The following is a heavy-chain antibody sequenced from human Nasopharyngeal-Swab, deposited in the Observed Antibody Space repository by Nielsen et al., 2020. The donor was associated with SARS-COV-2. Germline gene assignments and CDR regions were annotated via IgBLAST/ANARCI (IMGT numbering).Heavy chain of an antibody. CDR3: ARGRGGYYNLDY. CDR1: GFTFGSHD. J-gene: IGHJ4*02. Sequence: GESLKISCAASGFTFGSHDIHWVRQPTGKGLEWVSGIDTADETYYADSVNGRYTISREDVKSFLYLQMNSLRVEDSGVYYCARGRGGYYNLDYWGQGTLVTVSP. CDR2: IDTADET. V-gene: IGHV3-13*01. D-gene: IGHD3-9*01.